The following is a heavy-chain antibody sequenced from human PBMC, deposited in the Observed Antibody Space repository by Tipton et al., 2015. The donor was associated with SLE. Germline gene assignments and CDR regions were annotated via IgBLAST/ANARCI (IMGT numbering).Heavy chain of an antibody. V-gene: IGHV4-59*04. J-gene: IGHJ4*02. D-gene: IGHD6-13*01. CDR2: IYYSGST. CDR3: AHSSSWYYFDY. CDR1: GDSINSYY. Sequence: LRLSCTVSGDSINSYYWSWIRQPPGKGLEWIGYIYYSGSTYYNPSLKSRVTISVDTSKNQFSLKLSSVTAADTAVYYCAHSSSWYYFDYWGQGTLVTVSS.